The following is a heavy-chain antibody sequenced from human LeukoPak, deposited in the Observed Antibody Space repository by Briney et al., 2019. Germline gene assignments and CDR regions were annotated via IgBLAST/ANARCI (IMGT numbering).Heavy chain of an antibody. J-gene: IGHJ4*02. D-gene: IGHD4-17*01. V-gene: IGHV3-21*01. CDR3: ARSDTVTTQTDY. CDR2: ISSSSTYI. Sequence: GRSLRLSCAASRFTFSSYRMKWVRQAPGKGLEWVSPISSSSTYIYYADSVKGRFTISRDNAKNSLYLQMNSLRAEDTAVYYCARSDTVTTQTDYWGQGTLVTVSS. CDR1: RFTFSSYR.